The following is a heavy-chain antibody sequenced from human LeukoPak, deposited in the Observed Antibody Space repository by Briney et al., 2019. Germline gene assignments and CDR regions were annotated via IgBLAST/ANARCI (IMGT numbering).Heavy chain of an antibody. CDR3: AKEVAARPHRKHFDY. Sequence: GGSLTLSCAASGFTFSSYGMLWVRQAPGKGLEWVAVISYDGSNKYYADSVKGRFTISRDNSKNTLYLQMNSLRAEDTAVYYCAKEVAARPHRKHFDYWGQGTLVTVSS. D-gene: IGHD6-6*01. V-gene: IGHV3-30*18. CDR2: ISYDGSNK. J-gene: IGHJ4*02. CDR1: GFTFSSYG.